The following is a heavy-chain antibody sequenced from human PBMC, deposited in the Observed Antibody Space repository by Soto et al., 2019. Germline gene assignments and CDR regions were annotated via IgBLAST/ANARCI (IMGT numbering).Heavy chain of an antibody. CDR3: ARGGVRSQPTLLRY. V-gene: IGHV4-34*01. Sequence: QVQLQQWGAGLLKPSETLSLTCAVYGGSFSGYYWSWIRQPPGKGLEWIGEINHSGSTNYNPSLKSRVTKSVDTSKNQFSLKLSSVTAADTAVYYCARGGVRSQPTLLRYWGQGTLVTVSS. CDR2: INHSGST. J-gene: IGHJ4*02. CDR1: GGSFSGYY. D-gene: IGHD2-2*01.